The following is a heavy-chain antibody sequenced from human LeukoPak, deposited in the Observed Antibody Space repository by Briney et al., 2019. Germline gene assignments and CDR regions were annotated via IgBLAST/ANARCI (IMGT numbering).Heavy chain of an antibody. CDR2: ISGSGGST. CDR1: GFTFRSYA. D-gene: IGHD3-10*01. Sequence: GGSLRHSCAASGFTFRSYAMSWVRQAPGKGLEWVSAISGSGGSTYYADSVKGRFTISRDNSKNTLYLQMNSLRAEDTAVHYCAKVSRAGDQGDYWGQGTLVTVSS. V-gene: IGHV3-23*01. CDR3: AKVSRAGDQGDY. J-gene: IGHJ4*02.